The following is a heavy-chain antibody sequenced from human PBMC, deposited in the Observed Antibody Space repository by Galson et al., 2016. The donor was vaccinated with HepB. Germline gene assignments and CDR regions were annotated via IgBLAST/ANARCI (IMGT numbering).Heavy chain of an antibody. D-gene: IGHD4-17*01. Sequence: SLRLSCAASGFTFRDFAMTWVRQTPGKGLEWVSAISYNSGDETYFADSVRGRFIISRDNSKDTLYLQMNSLRVEDTAVYFCAKVPYGDYASAFDSWGQGTLVTVSS. CDR3: AKVPYGDYASAFDS. J-gene: IGHJ4*02. CDR2: ISYNSGDET. V-gene: IGHV3-23*01. CDR1: GFTFRDFA.